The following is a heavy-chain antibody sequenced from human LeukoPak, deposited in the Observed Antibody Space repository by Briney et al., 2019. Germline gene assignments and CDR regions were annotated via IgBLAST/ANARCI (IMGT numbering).Heavy chain of an antibody. Sequence: PSETLSLTCTVSGGSVSSGSYYWSWIRQPPGKGLEWIGYIYYSGSTNYSPSLKSRVTISVDTSKNQFSLKLSSVTAADTAVYYCARDPGPRITIFGVATPGYFDYWGQGTLVTVSS. CDR3: ARDPGPRITIFGVATPGYFDY. CDR2: IYYSGST. D-gene: IGHD3-3*01. V-gene: IGHV4-61*01. J-gene: IGHJ4*02. CDR1: GGSVSSGSYY.